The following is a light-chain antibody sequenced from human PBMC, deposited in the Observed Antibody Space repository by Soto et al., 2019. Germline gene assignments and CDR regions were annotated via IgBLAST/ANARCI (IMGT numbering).Light chain of an antibody. J-gene: IGKJ3*01. Sequence: DIQMTQSPSSLSASVGDRVTITCRASQGIDNHLAWYQQKPGKVPEVLIYSGSTLQSGVASRFGGSGSATDFTMPISSLQPEDGESNECQKYDRAPFTFGPGTKVDIK. V-gene: IGKV1-27*01. CDR3: QKYDRAPFT. CDR1: QGIDNH. CDR2: SGS.